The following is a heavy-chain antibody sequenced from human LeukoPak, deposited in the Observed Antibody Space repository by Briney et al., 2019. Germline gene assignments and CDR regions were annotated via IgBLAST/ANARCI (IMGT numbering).Heavy chain of an antibody. CDR3: ARGPTISETGYFDF. V-gene: IGHV4-34*01. J-gene: IGHJ4*03. D-gene: IGHD1-1*01. CDR2: INHRGDT. CDR1: GESFSAYY. Sequence: SETLSLTCAVYGESFSAYYWSWIRQSPGKGLEWIAEINHRGDTNYNPSVKSRVTISIDTSKDQFSLKVRSLTAADTAVYYCARGPTISETGYFDFWGQGTLVTVSS.